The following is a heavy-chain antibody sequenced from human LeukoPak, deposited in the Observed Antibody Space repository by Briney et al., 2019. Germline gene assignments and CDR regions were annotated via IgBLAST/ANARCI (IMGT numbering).Heavy chain of an antibody. CDR2: IWYDGSNK. Sequence: PGGSLRLSCAASGFTFSSYGMHWVRQAPGKGLEWVAVIWYDGSNKYYADSVKGRFTISRDNSKNTLYLQMNSLRAEDTAVYYCARDRRLRYSSSWYSDYWGQGTLVTVSS. J-gene: IGHJ4*02. CDR3: ARDRRLRYSSSWYSDY. D-gene: IGHD6-13*01. V-gene: IGHV3-33*01. CDR1: GFTFSSYG.